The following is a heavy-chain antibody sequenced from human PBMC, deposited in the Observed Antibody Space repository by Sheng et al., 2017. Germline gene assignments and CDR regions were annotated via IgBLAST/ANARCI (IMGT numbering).Heavy chain of an antibody. CDR1: GGSISSSSYY. Sequence: QLQLQESGPGLVKPSETLSLTCTVSGGSISSSSYYWGWIRQPPGKGLEWIGSIYYSGSTYYNPSLKSRVTISVDTSKNQFSLKLSSVTAADTAVYYCARSGGSGIYYNLFNHYYYYMDVWGKGTTVTV. J-gene: IGHJ6*03. CDR2: IYYSGST. V-gene: IGHV4-39*01. D-gene: IGHD3-10*01. CDR3: ARSGGSGIYYNLFNHYYYYMDV.